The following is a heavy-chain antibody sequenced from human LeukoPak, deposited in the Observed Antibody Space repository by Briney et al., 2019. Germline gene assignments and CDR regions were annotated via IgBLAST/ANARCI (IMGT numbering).Heavy chain of an antibody. J-gene: IGHJ5*02. CDR2: IYPGDSDT. Sequence: GESLKISCKGSGYSFTSYWIGWVRQMPGKGLEWMGIIYPGDSDTRYSPSFQGQVTISADKSISTAYLQWSSLKASDTAMYYSARLGNRGSGWYGDIQPFDPWGQGTLVTVSS. CDR3: ARLGNRGSGWYGDIQPFDP. V-gene: IGHV5-51*01. CDR1: GYSFTSYW. D-gene: IGHD6-19*01.